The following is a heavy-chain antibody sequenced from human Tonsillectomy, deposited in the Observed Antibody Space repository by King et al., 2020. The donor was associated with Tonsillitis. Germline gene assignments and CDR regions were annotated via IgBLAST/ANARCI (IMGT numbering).Heavy chain of an antibody. J-gene: IGHJ6*02. D-gene: IGHD2-15*01. Sequence: VQLVESGGGVVQPGRSLRLSCAASGFTFSSYAMHWVRQAPGKGLEWVAVISYDGSNKYFADSVKGRFTISRDNSKNTLYLQMNSLRAEDTAVYYCARDGWWEQTNHYYYGMDVWGQGTTVTVSS. V-gene: IGHV3-30-3*01. CDR3: ARDGWWEQTNHYYYGMDV. CDR2: ISYDGSNK. CDR1: GFTFSSYA.